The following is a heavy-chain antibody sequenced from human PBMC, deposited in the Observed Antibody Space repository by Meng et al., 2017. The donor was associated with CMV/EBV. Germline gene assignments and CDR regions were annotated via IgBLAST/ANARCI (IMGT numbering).Heavy chain of an antibody. V-gene: IGHV3-72*01. D-gene: IGHD1-26*01. J-gene: IGHJ4*02. CDR1: GFLFSDHY. Sequence: AVSGFLFSDHYMDWVRQAPGKGLEWVGRSRDKPNSYTTEYAASVKGRFTISRDDSKNSLYLQMNSLKTEDTAVYYCHKARGRSYPDHWGQGTLVTVSS. CDR3: HKARGRSYPDH. CDR2: SRDKPNSYTT.